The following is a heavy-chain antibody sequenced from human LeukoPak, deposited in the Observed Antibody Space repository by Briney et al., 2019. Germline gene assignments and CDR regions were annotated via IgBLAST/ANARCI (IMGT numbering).Heavy chain of an antibody. CDR2: INSDGSDT. J-gene: IGHJ5*01. Sequence: GRSLRVSCTASGFTFSSHWMQWARQFPGKGLVWVSRINSDGSDTNYADSGKGRFTITRDNAKNTVYLQMNSLRVEETAVYYCGRGSHHFDSWGQGTLVTVSS. V-gene: IGHV3-74*01. CDR1: GFTFSSHW. CDR3: GRGSHHFDS.